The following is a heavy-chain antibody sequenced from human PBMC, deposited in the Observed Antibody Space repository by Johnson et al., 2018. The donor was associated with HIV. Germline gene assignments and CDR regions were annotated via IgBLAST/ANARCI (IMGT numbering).Heavy chain of an antibody. Sequence: QVQLVESGGGVVQPGRSLRLSCAASGFTFSSYAMHWVRQAPGKGLEWVAIISYDGSNKYYADSLRGRFNISRDNPKNTLYLQMNSLRAEDTGVYYCAKPPSRGADAFDIWGQGTMVTVSS. CDR1: GFTFSSYA. CDR3: AKPPSRGADAFDI. V-gene: IGHV3-30*18. CDR2: ISYDGSNK. D-gene: IGHD3-16*01. J-gene: IGHJ3*02.